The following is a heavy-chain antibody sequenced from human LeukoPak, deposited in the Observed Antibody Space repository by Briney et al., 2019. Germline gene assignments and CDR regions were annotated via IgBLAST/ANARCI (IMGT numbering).Heavy chain of an antibody. CDR3: ARSSVGSGWYGMGY. V-gene: IGHV1-8*01. CDR2: MNPNSGNT. CDR1: GYTLTSYD. Sequence: ASVKVSCKACGYTLTSYDINWVRQATGQGLEWMGWMNPNSGNTGYAQKFQGRVTMTRNTSISTAYMELSSLRSEDTAVYRCARSSVGSGWYGMGYWGQGTLVSVSS. D-gene: IGHD6-19*01. J-gene: IGHJ4*02.